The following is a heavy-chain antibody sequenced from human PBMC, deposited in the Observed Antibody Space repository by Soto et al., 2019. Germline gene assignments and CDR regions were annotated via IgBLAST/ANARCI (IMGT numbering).Heavy chain of an antibody. CDR1: GFTFSSYP. CDR3: AKEGVADKYYYYGMDV. V-gene: IGHV3-30*04. J-gene: IGHJ6*02. D-gene: IGHD3-3*01. CDR2: ISSDGNDK. Sequence: QVQLVESGGGVVQPGRSLRLSCVASGFTFSSYPIHWVRQAAGKGLEWVTTISSDGNDKYYSDSVKGRFTTSRDNSKNTVYLQMNNLRVEDTAVYYCAKEGVADKYYYYGMDVWGQGTTVNVSS.